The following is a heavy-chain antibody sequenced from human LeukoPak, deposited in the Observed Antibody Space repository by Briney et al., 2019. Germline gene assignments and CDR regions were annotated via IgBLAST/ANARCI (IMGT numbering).Heavy chain of an antibody. CDR2: INHSGST. Sequence: SETLSLTCAVYGGSFSGYYWSWIRQPPGKGLEWIGEINHSGSTNHNPSLKSRVTISVDTSKNQFSLKLSSVTAADTAVYYCARKDGFPYYYYMDVWGKGTTVTVSS. D-gene: IGHD4-17*01. CDR3: ARKDGFPYYYYMDV. CDR1: GGSFSGYY. J-gene: IGHJ6*03. V-gene: IGHV4-34*01.